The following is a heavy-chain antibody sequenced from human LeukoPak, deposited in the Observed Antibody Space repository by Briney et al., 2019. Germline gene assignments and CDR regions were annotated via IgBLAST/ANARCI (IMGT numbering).Heavy chain of an antibody. J-gene: IGHJ4*02. Sequence: SETLSLTCAVSGGSISSGGYSWSWIRQPPGKGLEWIGYIYHSGSTYYNPSLKSRVTISVDTSKNQFSLKLSSVTAADTAVYYCARHYDRKWGFDYWGQGTLVTVSS. CDR3: ARHYDRKWGFDY. CDR1: GGSISSGGYS. CDR2: IYHSGST. D-gene: IGHD3-3*01. V-gene: IGHV4-30-2*01.